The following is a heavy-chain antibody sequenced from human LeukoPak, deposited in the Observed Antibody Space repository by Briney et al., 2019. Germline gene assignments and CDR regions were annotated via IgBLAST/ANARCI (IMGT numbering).Heavy chain of an antibody. CDR2: IIPIFGTA. CDR3: ARAWNGPYYFDY. Sequence: SVTVSCKASGGTFSSYAISWVRQAPGQGLEWMGGIIPIFGTANYAQKFQGRVTITTDESTSTAYMELSSLRSEDTAVYYCARAWNGPYYFDYWGQGTLVTVSS. J-gene: IGHJ4*02. D-gene: IGHD1-1*01. CDR1: GGTFSSYA. V-gene: IGHV1-69*05.